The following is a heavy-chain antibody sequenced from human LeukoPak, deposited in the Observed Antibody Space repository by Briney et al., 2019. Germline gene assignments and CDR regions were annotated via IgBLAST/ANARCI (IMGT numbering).Heavy chain of an antibody. V-gene: IGHV4-59*01. J-gene: IGHJ3*02. Sequence: PSETLSLTCTVSDGSISSYYWSWIRQSPGKGLEWIGYIYYGGSTNYNPSLKSRVTISVDTSKNQFSLKLSSVTAADTAVYYCARGYCRGTSCNRYTFDMWGQGTMVTVSS. CDR3: ARGYCRGTSCNRYTFDM. CDR2: IYYGGST. CDR1: DGSISSYY. D-gene: IGHD2-2*01.